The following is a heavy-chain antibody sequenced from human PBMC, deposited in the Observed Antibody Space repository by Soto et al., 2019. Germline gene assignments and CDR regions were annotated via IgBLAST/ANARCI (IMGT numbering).Heavy chain of an antibody. Sequence: GGSLRLSCAASGFTFSDYYMSWIRQAPGKGLEWVSYISSSGSTIYYADSVKGRFTISRDNAKNSLYLQMNSLRAEDTAVYYCARRYSNYAVGYYYYYMDVWGKGTTVTVSS. D-gene: IGHD4-4*01. V-gene: IGHV3-11*01. J-gene: IGHJ6*03. CDR3: ARRYSNYAVGYYYYYMDV. CDR1: GFTFSDYY. CDR2: ISSSGSTI.